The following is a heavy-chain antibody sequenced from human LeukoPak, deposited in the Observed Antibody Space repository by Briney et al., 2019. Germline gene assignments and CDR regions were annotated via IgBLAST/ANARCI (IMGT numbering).Heavy chain of an antibody. J-gene: IGHJ4*02. Sequence: SVKVSCKASGGTFSSYAISWVRQAPGQGLEWIGGIIPIFGTANYAQKFQGRVTITADESTSTAYMELSSLRSEDTAVYYCARCSLSGYDFWSGYHLDYWGQGTLVTVSS. D-gene: IGHD3-3*01. CDR1: GGTFSSYA. V-gene: IGHV1-69*13. CDR2: IIPIFGTA. CDR3: ARCSLSGYDFWSGYHLDY.